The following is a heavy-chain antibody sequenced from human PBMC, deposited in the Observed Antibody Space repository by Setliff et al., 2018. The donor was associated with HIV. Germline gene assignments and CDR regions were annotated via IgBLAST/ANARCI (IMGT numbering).Heavy chain of an antibody. J-gene: IGHJ3*02. D-gene: IGHD3-9*01. CDR3: VRRLRYFDPSFDI. V-gene: IGHV4-34*01. CDR1: GGSFSGYY. CDR2: INHSGST. Sequence: SSETLSLTCAVYGGSFSGYYWSWIRQPPGKGLEWIGEINHSGSTNFNPSLRSRVTISLDTSKNQFSLTLSSVTAADTAVYYCVRRLRYFDPSFDIWGQGTLVTVSS.